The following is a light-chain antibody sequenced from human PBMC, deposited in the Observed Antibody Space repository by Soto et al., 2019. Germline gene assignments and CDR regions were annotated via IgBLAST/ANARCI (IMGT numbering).Light chain of an antibody. J-gene: IGKJ4*01. CDR1: QSVSSS. V-gene: IGKV3-11*01. CDR2: DAF. CDR3: QQRSNWIS. Sequence: EIVLTQSPATLSLSPGETATLSCRASQSVSSSLAWYQQKPGQAPRLLIYDAFKRATGIPARFSGSGSGTDFTLTISRLDAEDSAVYYCQQRSNWISFGGGTKVEIK.